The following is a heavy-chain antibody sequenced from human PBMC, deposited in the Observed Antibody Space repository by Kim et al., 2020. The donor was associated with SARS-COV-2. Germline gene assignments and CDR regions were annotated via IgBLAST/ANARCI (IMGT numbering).Heavy chain of an antibody. Sequence: ASVKVSCKASGYTFTGYYMHWVRQAPGQGLEWMGWINPNSGGTNYAQKFQGRVTMTRDTSISTAYMELSRLRSDDTAVYYCARDRVQSSKQQLVYGYWGQGTLVTVSS. J-gene: IGHJ4*02. CDR2: INPNSGGT. V-gene: IGHV1-2*02. D-gene: IGHD6-13*01. CDR1: GYTFTGYY. CDR3: ARDRVQSSKQQLVYGY.